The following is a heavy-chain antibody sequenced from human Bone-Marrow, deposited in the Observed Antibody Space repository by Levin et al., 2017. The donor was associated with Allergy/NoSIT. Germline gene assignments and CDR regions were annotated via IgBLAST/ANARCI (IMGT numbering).Heavy chain of an antibody. CDR1: GFTFSSYA. J-gene: IGHJ4*02. CDR3: AREGYSSGRRELDY. CDR2: ISYDGSNK. D-gene: IGHD6-19*01. V-gene: IGHV3-30*04. Sequence: PGGSLRLSCAASGFTFSSYAMHWVRQAPGKGLEWVAVISYDGSNKYYADSVKGRFTISRDNSKNTLYLQMNSLRAEDTAVYYCAREGYSSGRRELDYWGQGTLVTVSS.